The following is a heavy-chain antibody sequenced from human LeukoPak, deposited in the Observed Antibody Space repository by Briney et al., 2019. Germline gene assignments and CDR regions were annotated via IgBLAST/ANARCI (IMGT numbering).Heavy chain of an antibody. CDR3: ARAKNRITMIPRRAFDI. V-gene: IGHV4-34*01. CDR2: INHSGST. J-gene: IGHJ3*02. Sequence: PSETLSLTCAVYGGSFSGYYWSWIRQPPGKGLEWIGEINHSGSTNYDPSLKSRVTISVDTSKNQFSLKLSSVTAADTAVYYCARAKNRITMIPRRAFDIWGQGTMVTVSS. D-gene: IGHD3-22*01. CDR1: GGSFSGYY.